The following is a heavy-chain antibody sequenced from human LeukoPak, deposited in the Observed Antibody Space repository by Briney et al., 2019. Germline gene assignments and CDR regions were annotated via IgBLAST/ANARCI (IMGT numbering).Heavy chain of an antibody. CDR3: AREAYGSGRGWFDP. J-gene: IGHJ5*02. CDR2: ISAYNGNT. Sequence: GASVKVSCKASGYTFTIYGITWMRQAPGQGLEWMGWISAYNGNTNYAQKLQGRLTMTTDTSTSTAYMELRSLRSDDTAVYYCAREAYGSGRGWFDPWGQGTLVTVSS. CDR1: GYTFTIYG. V-gene: IGHV1-18*01. D-gene: IGHD3-10*01.